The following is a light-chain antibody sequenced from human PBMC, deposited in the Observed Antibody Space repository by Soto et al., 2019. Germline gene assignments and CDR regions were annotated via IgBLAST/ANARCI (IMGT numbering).Light chain of an antibody. J-gene: IGKJ4*01. CDR2: DAS. CDR3: QQYGSSHT. CDR1: QGVSSY. V-gene: IGKV3D-11*01. Sequence: EIVLTQSPATLSLSPGERATLSCRASQGVSSYLAWYQQKPGQAPRLLIYDASNRATGIPARFSGSGPGTDFTLTISSLEPEDFAVYYCQQYGSSHTFGGGTKVEIK.